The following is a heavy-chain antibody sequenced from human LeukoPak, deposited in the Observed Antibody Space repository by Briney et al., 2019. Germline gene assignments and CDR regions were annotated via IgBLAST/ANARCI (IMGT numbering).Heavy chain of an antibody. CDR3: AREDVGPTWRDEAAAGIDY. J-gene: IGHJ4*02. V-gene: IGHV4-38-2*02. D-gene: IGHD6-13*01. Sequence: PSETLSLTCTVSGYSISSGYYWGWIRQPPGKGLEWIGRIYTSGSTNYNPSLKSRVTISVDTSKNQFSLKLSSVTAADTAVYYCAREDVGPTWRDEAAAGIDYWGQGTLVTVSS. CDR2: IYTSGST. CDR1: GYSISSGYY.